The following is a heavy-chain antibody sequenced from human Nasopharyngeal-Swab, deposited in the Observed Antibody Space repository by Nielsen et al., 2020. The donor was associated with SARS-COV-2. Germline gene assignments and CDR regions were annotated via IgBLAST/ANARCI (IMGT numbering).Heavy chain of an antibody. V-gene: IGHV3-23*01. CDR2: ISGSGGST. J-gene: IGHJ6*04. Sequence: GESLKISCAASGFTFSSYAMSWVRQAPGKGLEWVSAISGSGGSTYYADSVKGRFTISRDNSKNSLYLQMNSLRTEDTALYYCAKDATQLDVWGKGTTVTVSS. CDR1: GFTFSSYA. D-gene: IGHD2-2*01. CDR3: AKDATQLDV.